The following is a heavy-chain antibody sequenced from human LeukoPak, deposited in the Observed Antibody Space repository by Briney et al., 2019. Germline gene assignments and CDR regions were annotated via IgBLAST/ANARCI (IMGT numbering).Heavy chain of an antibody. J-gene: IGHJ4*02. Sequence: PGGSLRLSCAASGFTFSTYWMIWVRQAPGKGLEWVANIKEDASEKYYVDSVKSRFTISRDNAKNSLYLQMNSLRVEDTAVYYCARAPYGENYWGQGTLVTVSS. CDR2: IKEDASEK. D-gene: IGHD4-17*01. V-gene: IGHV3-7*01. CDR1: GFTFSTYW. CDR3: ARAPYGENY.